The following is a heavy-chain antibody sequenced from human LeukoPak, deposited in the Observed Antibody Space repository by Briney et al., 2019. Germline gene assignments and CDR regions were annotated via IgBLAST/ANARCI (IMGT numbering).Heavy chain of an antibody. CDR2: IYYSGST. J-gene: IGHJ4*02. CDR3: ARLGAAAGTSFADY. D-gene: IGHD6-13*01. CDR1: GGSISSYY. V-gene: IGHV4-59*08. Sequence: SETLSPTCTVSGGSISSYYWSWIRQPPGKGLEWIGYIYYSGSTNYNPSLKSRVTISVDTSKNQFSLKLSSVTAADTAVYYCARLGAAAGTSFADYWGQGTLVTVSS.